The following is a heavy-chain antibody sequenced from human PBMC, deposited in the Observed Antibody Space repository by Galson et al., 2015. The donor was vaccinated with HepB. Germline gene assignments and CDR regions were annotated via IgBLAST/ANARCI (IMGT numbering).Heavy chain of an antibody. V-gene: IGHV3-21*01. J-gene: IGHJ4*02. D-gene: IGHD3-22*01. CDR3: ARDSPESFDNSGYYRLSNYFFDS. CDR1: GFTFSTYN. Sequence: SLRLSCAASGFTFSTYNMNWIRQAPGKGLEWVSSISSSTNYIYYAESVKGRFTISRDNAKNSLYLQMNSLRAEDTAVYYCARDSPESFDNSGYYRLSNYFFDSWGQGTLVTVSS. CDR2: ISSSTNYI.